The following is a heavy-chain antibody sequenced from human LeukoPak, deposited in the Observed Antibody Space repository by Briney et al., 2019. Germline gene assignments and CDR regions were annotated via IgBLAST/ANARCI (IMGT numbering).Heavy chain of an antibody. D-gene: IGHD3-10*01. CDR3: ARDIGMVRGVIITSHFDY. J-gene: IGHJ4*02. V-gene: IGHV3-11*06. Sequence: PGGSLRLSCAASGFTFSNAWMSWVRQAPGKGLEWVSYISSSSYTVYADSVEGRFTISRDNAKSSLYLQMNSLRAEDTAVYYCARDIGMVRGVIITSHFDYWGQGTPVTVSS. CDR1: GFTFSNAW. CDR2: ISSSSYT.